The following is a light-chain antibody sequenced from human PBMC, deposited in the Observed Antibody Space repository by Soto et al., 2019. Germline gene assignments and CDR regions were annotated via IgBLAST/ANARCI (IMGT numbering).Light chain of an antibody. CDR3: MQALQTPYT. J-gene: IGKJ2*01. CDR2: LGS. Sequence: DIVMTQSPLSLPVTPGEPASISCRSSQSLLHSNGYNYLDWYLQKPGQSPQLLIYLGSNRASGVPERFGGSGSGTDFTLKISRVEAEDVGVYYCMQALQTPYTFGQGTKLEIK. V-gene: IGKV2-28*01. CDR1: QSLLHSNGYNY.